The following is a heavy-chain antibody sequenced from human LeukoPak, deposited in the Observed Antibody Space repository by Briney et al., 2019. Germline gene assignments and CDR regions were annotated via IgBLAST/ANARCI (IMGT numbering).Heavy chain of an antibody. V-gene: IGHV4-59*08. D-gene: IGHD5-18*01. CDR2: IYYSGST. Sequence: SGTLSLTCTVSGGSISSYYWSWIRQPPGKGLEWIGYIYYSGSTNYNPSLKSRVTISVDTSKNQFSLKLSSVTAADTAVYYCARRAPYSYEWSTLDYWGQGTLVTVSS. CDR1: GGSISSYY. J-gene: IGHJ4*02. CDR3: ARRAPYSYEWSTLDY.